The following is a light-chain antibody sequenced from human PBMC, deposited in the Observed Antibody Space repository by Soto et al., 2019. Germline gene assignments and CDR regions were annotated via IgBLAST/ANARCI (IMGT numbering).Light chain of an antibody. V-gene: IGLV2-14*01. CDR3: SSYTSSSTPVV. Sequence: QSALTQPASVSGSPGQSITISCTGTSSDVGGYNYVSWYQQHPGKAPKLMIYEVSNRPSGVSNRFSGSKSGNTASLTISGRLAEDEADYYCSSYTSSSTPVVFGGGTKLTVL. J-gene: IGLJ2*01. CDR1: SSDVGGYNY. CDR2: EVS.